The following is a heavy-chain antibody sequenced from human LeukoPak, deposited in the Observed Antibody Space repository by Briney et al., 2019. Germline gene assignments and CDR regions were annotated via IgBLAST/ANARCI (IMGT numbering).Heavy chain of an antibody. D-gene: IGHD1-1*01. J-gene: IGHJ6*02. V-gene: IGHV1-69*13. CDR1: GGTFSSYA. CDR2: IIPIFGTA. CDR3: ARHQLERRDTKYYYGMDV. Sequence: SVKVSCKASGGTFSSYAISWVRQAPGQGLEWMGGIIPIFGTANYAQKFQGRVTITADESTSTAYMELSSLRSEDTAVYYCARHQLERRDTKYYYGMDVWGQGTTVTVSS.